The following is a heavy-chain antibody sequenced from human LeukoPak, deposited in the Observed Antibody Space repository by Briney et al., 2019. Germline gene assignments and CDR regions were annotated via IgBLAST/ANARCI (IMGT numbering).Heavy chain of an antibody. CDR1: GGSISSHY. V-gene: IGHV4-59*11. D-gene: IGHD2-2*02. Sequence: PSETLSLTCTVSGGSISSHYWSWIRQPPGKGLEWIGYIYYSGGTNYNPSLKSRVTISVDTSKNQFSLKLSSVTAADTAVYYCATYPVSVLRNYFDYWGQGTLVTVSS. CDR2: IYYSGGT. CDR3: ATYPVSVLRNYFDY. J-gene: IGHJ4*02.